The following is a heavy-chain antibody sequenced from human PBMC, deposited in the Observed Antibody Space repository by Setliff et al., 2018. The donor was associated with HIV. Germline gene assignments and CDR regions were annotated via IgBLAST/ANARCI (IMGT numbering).Heavy chain of an antibody. D-gene: IGHD3-3*01. CDR2: IFSSERT. Sequence: PSETLSLTCTVSGGSMSNHYWSWTRQPAGKGLELIGRIFSSERTNYNPSLKSRVTLSVDTSKDQFSLKLTSVTAADTAIYYCARDRSGTSYAGDDAFDIWGQGTMVTVSS. CDR1: GGSMSNHY. V-gene: IGHV4-4*07. CDR3: ARDRSGTSYAGDDAFDI. J-gene: IGHJ3*02.